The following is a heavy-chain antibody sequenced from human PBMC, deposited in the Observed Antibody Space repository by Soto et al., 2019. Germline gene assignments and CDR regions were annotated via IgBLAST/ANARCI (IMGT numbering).Heavy chain of an antibody. Sequence: QVDLVQSGAEVKKPGASVTISCKASGRAITRYYIHWVRQAAGRGLEWMGIINPGGGSASYAQKFQDRVTIDKDTSTGTLYMDLRSLRTEDTAVYYCARDTSGWSLNGLDVWGQGTTVNVSS. CDR1: GRAITRYY. CDR2: INPGGGSA. V-gene: IGHV1-46*01. J-gene: IGHJ6*02. D-gene: IGHD6-19*01. CDR3: ARDTSGWSLNGLDV.